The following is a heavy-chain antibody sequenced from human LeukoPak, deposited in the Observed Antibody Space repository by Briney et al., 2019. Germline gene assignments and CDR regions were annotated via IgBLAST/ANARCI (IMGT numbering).Heavy chain of an antibody. CDR3: ARDGSGNDY. Sequence: PGGSLRLSCGASGFTFSNYGMLWVRQAPGKGLEWVAFIRYDGNNKLYADSMKGRFTISRDNAKNSLYLQMNSLRAEDTAVYYCARDGSGNDYWGQGTLVTVSS. J-gene: IGHJ4*02. D-gene: IGHD3-10*01. CDR1: GFTFSNYG. V-gene: IGHV3-30*02. CDR2: IRYDGNNK.